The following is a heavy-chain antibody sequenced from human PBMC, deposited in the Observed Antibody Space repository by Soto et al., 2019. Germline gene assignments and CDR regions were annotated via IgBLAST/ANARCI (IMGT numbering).Heavy chain of an antibody. CDR3: TTDSPPQAFIPVAGTDDAFDI. CDR1: GFTFSNAW. J-gene: IGHJ3*02. CDR2: IKSKTDGETT. D-gene: IGHD6-19*01. Sequence: GGSLRLSCATSGFTFSNAWMSWVRQAPGKGLEWVARIKSKTDGETTYYAAPVKGRFTISRDDSKNTLYLQMSSLKTEDTALYYCTTDSPPQAFIPVAGTDDAFDIWGRGTMVTVSS. V-gene: IGHV3-15*01.